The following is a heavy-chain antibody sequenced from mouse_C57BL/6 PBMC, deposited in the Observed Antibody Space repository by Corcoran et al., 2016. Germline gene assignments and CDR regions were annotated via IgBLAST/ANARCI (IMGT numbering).Heavy chain of an antibody. Sequence: QVQLKQSGAELVRPGASVKLSCKASGYTFTDYYINWVKQRPGQGLEWIARIYPGSGNTYYNEKFKGKATLTAEKSSSTAYMQLSSLTSEDSAVYFCARGNGWAMDYWGQGTSVTVSS. J-gene: IGHJ4*01. CDR3: ARGNGWAMDY. V-gene: IGHV1-76*01. CDR1: GYTFTDYY. D-gene: IGHD1-2*01. CDR2: IYPGSGNT.